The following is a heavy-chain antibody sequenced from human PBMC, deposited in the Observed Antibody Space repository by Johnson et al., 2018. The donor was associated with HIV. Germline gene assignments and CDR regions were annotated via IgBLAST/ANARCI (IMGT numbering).Heavy chain of an antibody. Sequence: QVQLLESGGGLVQPGGSLRLSCAASGFIFSSYDMHWVRQAPCKGLEWVAFIRYDGSNKYYVDSVKGRFTISRDNSKNTFYLQMNSQRGDDTAVYYCAKDPTDFGADWAFDIWGQGTMVTVSS. CDR2: IRYDGSNK. V-gene: IGHV3-30*02. CDR1: GFIFSSYD. CDR3: AKDPTDFGADWAFDI. D-gene: IGHD3-10*01. J-gene: IGHJ3*02.